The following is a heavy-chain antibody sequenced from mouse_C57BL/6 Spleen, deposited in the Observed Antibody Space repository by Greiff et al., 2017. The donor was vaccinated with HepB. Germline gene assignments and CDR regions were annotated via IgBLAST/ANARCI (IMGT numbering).Heavy chain of an antibody. D-gene: IGHD2-3*01. V-gene: IGHV5-16*01. CDR1: GFTFSDYY. CDR2: INYDGSST. J-gene: IGHJ3*01. CDR3: AREGYYVGWCAY. Sequence: EVKLVESEGGLVQPGSSMKLSCTASGFTFSDYYMAWVRQVPEKGLEWVANINYDGSSTYYLDSLKSRFIISRDNAKNILYLQMSSLKSEDTATYYCAREGYYVGWCAYWGQGTLVTVSA.